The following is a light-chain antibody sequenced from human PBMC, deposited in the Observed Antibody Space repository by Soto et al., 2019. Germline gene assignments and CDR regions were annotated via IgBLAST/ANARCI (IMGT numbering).Light chain of an antibody. V-gene: IGKV1-39*01. CDR1: QSIITY. Sequence: DIQMTQSPSSLSASVGDRVTITCRASQSIITYLNWYQQKPGKAPELLIYGASSLQSGVPSRFSGSGSGTDFTLTISSLQPEDFTTYHCQQSHSTPYTFGQGTKLEIK. CDR3: QQSHSTPYT. J-gene: IGKJ2*01. CDR2: GAS.